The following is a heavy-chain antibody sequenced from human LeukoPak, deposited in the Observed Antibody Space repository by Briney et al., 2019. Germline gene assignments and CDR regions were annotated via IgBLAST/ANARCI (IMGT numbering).Heavy chain of an antibody. CDR3: ARSRGFSISDSFNI. D-gene: IGHD2-21*01. J-gene: IGHJ3*02. V-gene: IGHV3-7*01. CDR1: GFTFSSHW. CDR2: VKQDVNEK. Sequence: GGSLRLSCAASGFTFSSHWMTWVRQAPGKGLEWVASVKQDVNEKYYVDSVKGRFTISRDNAKNSLFLQMNSLRAEDSAVYFCARSRGFSISDSFNIWGQGTMVTVSS.